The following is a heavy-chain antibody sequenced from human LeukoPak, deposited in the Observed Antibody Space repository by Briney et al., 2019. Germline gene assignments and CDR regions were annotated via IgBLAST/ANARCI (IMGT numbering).Heavy chain of an antibody. CDR2: ISPVDSDT. Sequence: GESLKISCKGPGYSFTSYWIAWVREMPGKGLEWMGIISPVDSDTRYSPSFQGQVTISADKSISTAYLQWSSLKASDTAMYYCARASSSWLYNWFDPWGRGTLVTVSS. V-gene: IGHV5-51*01. J-gene: IGHJ5*02. CDR1: GYSFTSYW. CDR3: ARASSSWLYNWFDP. D-gene: IGHD6-13*01.